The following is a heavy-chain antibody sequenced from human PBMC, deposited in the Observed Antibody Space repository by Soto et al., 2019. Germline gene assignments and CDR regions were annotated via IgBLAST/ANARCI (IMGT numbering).Heavy chain of an antibody. CDR3: ARDGSLMVYAISRDYYYYMDV. CDR2: ISSSSSTI. Sequence: PGGSLRLSCAASGFTFSSYSMNWVRQAPGKGLEWVSYISSSSSTIYYADSVKGRFTISRDNAKNSLYLQMNSLRAEDTAVYYCARDGSLMVYAISRDYYYYMDVWGKGTTVTVSS. D-gene: IGHD2-8*01. J-gene: IGHJ6*03. CDR1: GFTFSSYS. V-gene: IGHV3-48*01.